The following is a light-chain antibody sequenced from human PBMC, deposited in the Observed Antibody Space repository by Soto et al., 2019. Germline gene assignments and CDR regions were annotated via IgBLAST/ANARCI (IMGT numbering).Light chain of an antibody. CDR3: QQYIDWPFT. J-gene: IGKJ4*02. Sequence: EIVMPQSPAPLSVSPGEGATLSCRASPNVNTNFAWYEHKPGQAPRLLISGASTMATGSPARFSGSGSGTEFTRSISSLQSEDSADYYCQQYIDWPFTFGGGTKVEIK. CDR1: PNVNTN. V-gene: IGKV3-15*01. CDR2: GAS.